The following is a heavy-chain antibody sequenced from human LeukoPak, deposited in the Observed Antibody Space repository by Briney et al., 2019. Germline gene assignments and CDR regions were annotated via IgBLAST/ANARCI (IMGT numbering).Heavy chain of an antibody. CDR1: GFTVSSNY. CDR2: IYSGGST. V-gene: IGHV3-66*01. J-gene: IGHJ4*02. Sequence: PGGSLRLSCAASGFTVSSNYMSWVRQAPGKGLEWVSVIYSGGSTYYADSVKGRFTISRDNSKNTLYLQMNSLRAEDTAVYYCAKEQRIASITIFGVPIQGGFDYWGQGTLVTVSS. D-gene: IGHD3-3*01. CDR3: AKEQRIASITIFGVPIQGGFDY.